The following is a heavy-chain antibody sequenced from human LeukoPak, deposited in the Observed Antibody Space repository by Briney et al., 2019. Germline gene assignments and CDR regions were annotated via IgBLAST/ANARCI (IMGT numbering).Heavy chain of an antibody. CDR2: ISYDGSNK. Sequence: GGSLRHSCAASGFTFSSYAMHWVRQAPGKGLEWVAVISYDGSNKYYADSVKGRFTISRDNSKNTLYLQMNSLRAEDTAVYYCARDDGDSYYYYYMDVWGKGTTVTVSS. CDR3: ARDDGDSYYYYYMDV. J-gene: IGHJ6*03. CDR1: GFTFSSYA. D-gene: IGHD4-17*01. V-gene: IGHV3-30*04.